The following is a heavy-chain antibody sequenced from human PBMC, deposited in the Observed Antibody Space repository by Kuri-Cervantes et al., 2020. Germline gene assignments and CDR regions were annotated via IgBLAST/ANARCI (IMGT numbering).Heavy chain of an antibody. CDR1: GGSVSSDNYY. Sequence: SETLSLTCTVSGGSVSSDNYYWSWIRQSPGKGLEWIGYIFYSGSTYYNPSLKSRVTISVDTSKNQFSLKLTSVTAADTAVYYCARVPGYSSSWYGPWFDPWGQGTLVTVSS. J-gene: IGHJ5*02. CDR3: ARVPGYSSSWYGPWFDP. D-gene: IGHD6-13*01. V-gene: IGHV4-61*01. CDR2: IFYSGST.